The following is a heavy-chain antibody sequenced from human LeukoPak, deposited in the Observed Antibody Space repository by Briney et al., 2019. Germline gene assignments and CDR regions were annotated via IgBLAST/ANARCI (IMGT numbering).Heavy chain of an antibody. J-gene: IGHJ4*02. D-gene: IGHD5/OR15-5a*01. CDR1: GFTFSSYG. V-gene: IGHV3-33*01. Sequence: GGSLRLSCAASGFTFSSYGMHWVRQAPGKGLEWVAMIWYDGSNTYYADSVKGRFTIYRDNSKNKLFLKMDSLRAEDTAVYYCARDRSTTHFDYWGQGTLVTVSS. CDR2: IWYDGSNT. CDR3: ARDRSTTHFDY.